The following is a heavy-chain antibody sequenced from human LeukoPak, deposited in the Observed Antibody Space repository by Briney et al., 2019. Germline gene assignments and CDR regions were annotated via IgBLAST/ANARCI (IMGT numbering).Heavy chain of an antibody. CDR2: ISYDGSNK. V-gene: IGHV3-30-3*01. CDR3: ARDQGSGLDY. Sequence: GGSLRLSCVGSGFTFSSYAMHWVRQAPGKGLEWVAVISYDGSNKYYADSVKGRFTISRDNSKNTLYLQMSSLRAEDTAVYYCARDQGSGLDYWGQGTLVTVSS. J-gene: IGHJ4*02. CDR1: GFTFSSYA. D-gene: IGHD6-19*01.